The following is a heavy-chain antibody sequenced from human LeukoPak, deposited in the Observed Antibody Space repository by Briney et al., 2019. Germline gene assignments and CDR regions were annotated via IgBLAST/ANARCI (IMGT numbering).Heavy chain of an antibody. D-gene: IGHD4-17*01. J-gene: IGHJ4*02. CDR3: AKDGDYGRGIDDY. V-gene: IGHV3-30*18. CDR2: ISYDGSNK. Sequence: PGGSLRLSCAASGFTFSSYGMHWVRQAPGKGLEWVAVISYDGSNKYYAGSVKGRFTISRDNSKNTLYLQMNSLRAEDTAVYYCAKDGDYGRGIDDYWDQGTLVTVSS. CDR1: GFTFSSYG.